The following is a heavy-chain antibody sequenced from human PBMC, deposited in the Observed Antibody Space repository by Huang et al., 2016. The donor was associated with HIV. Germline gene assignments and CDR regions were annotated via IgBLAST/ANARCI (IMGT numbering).Heavy chain of an antibody. CDR3: ARSAYGDLDY. V-gene: IGHV1-8*02. CDR1: GYTFTNYE. Sequence: QVHLVQSGAEVKKPGASVKVSCKASGYTFTNYEINWVRQAPGRGLEWMGWINPNTGNTGFAQSFQGRVTMTRKTSITTAYMERTSLTSEDTAVYYCARSAYGDLDYWGLGTLVIVSS. J-gene: IGHJ4*02. CDR2: INPNTGNT. D-gene: IGHD4-17*01.